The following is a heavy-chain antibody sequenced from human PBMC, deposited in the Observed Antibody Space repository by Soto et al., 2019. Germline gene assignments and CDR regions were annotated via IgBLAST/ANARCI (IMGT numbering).Heavy chain of an antibody. V-gene: IGHV3-48*02. CDR3: ARLFEGFGVVIPFDY. D-gene: IGHD3-3*01. J-gene: IGHJ4*02. Sequence: PGGSLRLSCAASGFTFSSYSMNWVRQAPGKGLEWVSYISSSSSTIYYADSVKGRFTISRDNAKNSLYLQMNSLRDEDTAVYYCARLFEGFGVVIPFDYWGQGTLVTVS. CDR1: GFTFSSYS. CDR2: ISSSSSTI.